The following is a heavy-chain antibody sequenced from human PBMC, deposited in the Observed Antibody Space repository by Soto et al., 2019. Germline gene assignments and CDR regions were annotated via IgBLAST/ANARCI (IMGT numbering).Heavy chain of an antibody. CDR1: GVSIHNSHSF. J-gene: IGHJ5*01. CDR2: VYYSGGA. CDR3: GRVVEGATRHTDFDS. Sequence: SETLSLTCAVSGVSIHNSHSFWGWIRQPPGKGLEFIGSVYYSGGANYNPSLKSRVTVSIDTSNNQFSLRVNSVTAADTAVYYCGRVVEGATRHTDFDSWGQGIMVTVYS. D-gene: IGHD2-15*01. V-gene: IGHV4-39*01.